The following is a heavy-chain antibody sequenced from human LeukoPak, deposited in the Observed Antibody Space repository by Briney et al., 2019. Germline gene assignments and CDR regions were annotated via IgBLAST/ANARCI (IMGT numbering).Heavy chain of an antibody. V-gene: IGHV4-34*01. CDR2: INHSGST. Sequence: PSETLSLTCAVYGGSFSGYYWSWIRQPPGKGLEWIGEINHSGSTNYNPSLKSRVTISVDMSKNQFSLKLSSVTAADTAVYYCATIYSSGWYLKRTDYWAREPWSPSPQ. CDR3: ATIYSSGWYLKRTDY. J-gene: IGHJ4*02. CDR1: GGSFSGYY. D-gene: IGHD6-19*01.